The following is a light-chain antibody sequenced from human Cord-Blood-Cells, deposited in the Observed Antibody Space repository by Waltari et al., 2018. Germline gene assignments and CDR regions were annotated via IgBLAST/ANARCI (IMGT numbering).Light chain of an antibody. Sequence: SYELTQPPSVSVSPGQTASITCSGDKLGDKYACWYQQKPGQSPVLVIYQDSKRPSGLHERFSGSNSGNTATLTISGTQAMDEADDYCQAWDSSTVVFGGGTKLTVL. CDR1: KLGDKY. V-gene: IGLV3-1*01. J-gene: IGLJ2*01. CDR2: QDS. CDR3: QAWDSSTVV.